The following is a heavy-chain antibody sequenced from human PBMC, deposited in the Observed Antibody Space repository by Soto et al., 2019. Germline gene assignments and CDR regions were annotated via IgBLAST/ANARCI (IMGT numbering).Heavy chain of an antibody. J-gene: IGHJ4*02. V-gene: IGHV3-7*01. D-gene: IGHD3-3*01. CDR3: ARDYRFLEWSEAFFDY. Sequence: EVQLVESGGGLVQPGGSLRLACAASGFTFSIYWMSWVRRAPGKGLEWVANIKQDGSEKYYVEFVKGRFTISRDNAKNSLYLQMNRLRAEDTAVYYCARDYRFLEWSEAFFDYWGQGTLVTVSS. CDR2: IKQDGSEK. CDR1: GFTFSIYW.